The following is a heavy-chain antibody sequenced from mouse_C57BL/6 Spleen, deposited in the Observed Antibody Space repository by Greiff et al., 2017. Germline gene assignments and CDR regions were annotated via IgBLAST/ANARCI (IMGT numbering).Heavy chain of an antibody. CDR1: GYTFTSYW. J-gene: IGHJ4*01. D-gene: IGHD1-1*01. CDR2: IDPSDSYT. CDR3: ARSGGTTVVRAMDY. V-gene: IGHV1-59*01. Sequence: QVQLQQPGAELVRPGTSVKLSCKASGYTFTSYWMHWVKQRPGQGLEWIGVIDPSDSYTNYNQKFKGKATLTVDTSSSTAYMQLSSLTSEDSAVYYCARSGGTTVVRAMDYWGQGTSVTVSS.